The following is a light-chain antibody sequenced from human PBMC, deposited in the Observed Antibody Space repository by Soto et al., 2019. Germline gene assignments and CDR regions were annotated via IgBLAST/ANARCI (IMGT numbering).Light chain of an antibody. V-gene: IGLV1-51*01. J-gene: IGLJ3*02. Sequence: QSVLTQPPSVSAAPGQKVTISCSGSSSNIGTNYVSWYQHLPGTAPKLLIYDNDKRPSGIPDRFSGSKSGTSATLGITGLRTGDEADYYCATWQSSLTGGWVFGGGTKLTVL. CDR3: ATWQSSLTGGWV. CDR1: SSNIGTNY. CDR2: DND.